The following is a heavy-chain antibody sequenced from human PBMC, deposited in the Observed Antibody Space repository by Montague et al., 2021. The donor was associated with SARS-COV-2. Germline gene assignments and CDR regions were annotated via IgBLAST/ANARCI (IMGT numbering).Heavy chain of an antibody. CDR2: TSYSGST. CDR3: ASWGEYYDSPYSYYAMDV. Sequence: SETLSLTCTVSGGSISPYYWSWIRQSPGKGLECIGYTSYSGSTDYNPSLKSRVTISIDTSRNQFSLKLSSVTAADTAVYYCASWGEYYDSPYSYYAMDVWGQGTTVTVSS. CDR1: GGSISPYY. V-gene: IGHV4-59*12. D-gene: IGHD3-3*01. J-gene: IGHJ6*02.